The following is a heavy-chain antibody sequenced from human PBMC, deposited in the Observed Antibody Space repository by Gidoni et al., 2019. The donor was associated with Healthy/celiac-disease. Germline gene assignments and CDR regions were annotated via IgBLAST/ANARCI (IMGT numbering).Heavy chain of an antibody. D-gene: IGHD2-2*01. CDR3: ARGGGVFNSHCSSTSCYGVGRYYYMDV. J-gene: IGHJ6*03. Sequence: EVQLVESGGGLVQPGGSLRLSCAASGFTFSSYDIHWVRQATGKGLEWVSAIGTAGETYYPGYVKGRFTISRENAKNSLYLQMNSLRAGDTAVYYCARGGGVFNSHCSSTSCYGVGRYYYMDVWGKGTTVTVSS. CDR1: GFTFSSYD. V-gene: IGHV3-13*04. CDR2: IGTAGET.